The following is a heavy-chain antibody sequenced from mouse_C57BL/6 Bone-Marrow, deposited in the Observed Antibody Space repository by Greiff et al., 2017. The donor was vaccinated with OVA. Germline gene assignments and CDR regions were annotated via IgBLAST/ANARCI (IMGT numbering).Heavy chain of an antibody. CDR3: ATFYYGSRGCVAY. CDR2: IHPSDSDT. J-gene: IGHJ3*01. D-gene: IGHD1-1*01. V-gene: IGHV1-74*01. CDR1: GYTFTSYW. Sequence: QVQLKQPGAELVKPGASVKVSCKASGYTFTSYWMHWVKQRPGQGLEWIGRIHPSDSDTNYNQKFKGKATLTVDKSSSTAYMQLSSLPSEDSAVYYCATFYYGSRGCVAYWGQGTLVTVSA.